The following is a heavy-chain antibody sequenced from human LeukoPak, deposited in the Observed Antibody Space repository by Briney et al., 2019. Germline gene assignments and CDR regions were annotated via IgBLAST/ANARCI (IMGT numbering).Heavy chain of an antibody. D-gene: IGHD3-22*01. CDR2: IIPIFGTA. Sequence: GASVKVSCKASGYSFTSNVISWVRQAPGQGLEWMGGIIPIFGTANYAQKFQGRVTITADKSTSTAYMELSSLRSEDTAVYYCAREGGYYDSSGSSLMAFDIWGQGTMVTVSS. V-gene: IGHV1-69*06. J-gene: IGHJ3*02. CDR1: GYSFTSNV. CDR3: AREGGYYDSSGSSLMAFDI.